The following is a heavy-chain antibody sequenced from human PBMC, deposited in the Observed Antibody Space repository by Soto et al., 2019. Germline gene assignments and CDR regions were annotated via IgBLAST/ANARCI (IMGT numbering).Heavy chain of an antibody. CDR3: TIVRVADSALDH. CDR1: GFILSNNG. V-gene: IGHV3-30*02. J-gene: IGHJ4*02. Sequence: GGSLRLSCVGSGFILSNNGMHWVRQTPGKGLEWVAFMSYDGSDTFYADSVKGRFTISRDNSKNTLFLHMSNLRAEDTAMYYCTIVRVADSALDHWGQGTLVTVSS. CDR2: MSYDGSDT. D-gene: IGHD3-10*02.